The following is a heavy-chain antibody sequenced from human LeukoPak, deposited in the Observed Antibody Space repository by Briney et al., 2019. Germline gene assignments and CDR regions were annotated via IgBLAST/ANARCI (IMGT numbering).Heavy chain of an antibody. CDR1: GYTFTGYY. J-gene: IGHJ3*02. D-gene: IGHD3-16*01. Sequence: GASVKVSCKASGYTFTGYYMHWVRQAPGQGLEWMGIINPSGGSTSYAQKFQGRVTMTRDMSTSTVYMELSSLRSEDTAVYYCARDRARLAFDIWGQGTMVTVSS. CDR2: INPSGGST. V-gene: IGHV1-46*01. CDR3: ARDRARLAFDI.